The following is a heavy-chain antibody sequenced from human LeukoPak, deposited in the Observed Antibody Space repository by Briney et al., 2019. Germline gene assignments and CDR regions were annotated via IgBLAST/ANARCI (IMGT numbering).Heavy chain of an antibody. CDR3: AKQWLVGI. D-gene: IGHD6-19*01. CDR1: GLSFRDHA. CDR2: LSETGETT. J-gene: IGHJ4*02. Sequence: GGSLRLSCAASGLSFRDHAMNWVRQAPGQGLEWVSSLSETGETTDYADSVKGRFTISRDNSNNILYLQMNSLRADDTAVYYCAKQWLVGIWGQGTLVTVSS. V-gene: IGHV3-23*01.